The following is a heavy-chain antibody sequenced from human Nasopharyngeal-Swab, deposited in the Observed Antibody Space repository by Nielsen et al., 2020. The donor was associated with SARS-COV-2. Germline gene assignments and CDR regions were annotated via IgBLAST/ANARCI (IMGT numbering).Heavy chain of an antibody. CDR3: ATAIAAAGPSPGYYYYGMDV. V-gene: IGHV1-24*01. D-gene: IGHD6-13*01. J-gene: IGHJ6*02. CDR2: FESEDGET. Sequence: WVGQAPGQGLEWLGGFESEDGETIYAQKFQGRVTMTEDTSTDTAYMELSSLRSEDTAVYYCATAIAAAGPSPGYYYYGMDVWGQGTTVTVSS.